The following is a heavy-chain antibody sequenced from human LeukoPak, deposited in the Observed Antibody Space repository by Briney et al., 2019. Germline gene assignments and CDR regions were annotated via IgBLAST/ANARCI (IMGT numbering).Heavy chain of an antibody. CDR1: GGSISSGSYY. D-gene: IGHD5-18*01. CDR3: ARSYSYGSYY. Sequence: SQTLSLTCTVSGGSISSGSYYWSWIRQPAGKGLEWIGRIYTSGSTNYNPSLKSRVTISVDTSKNQFTLKLSSVTAADTAVYYCARSYSYGSYYWGQGTLVTVSS. CDR2: IYTSGST. J-gene: IGHJ4*02. V-gene: IGHV4-61*02.